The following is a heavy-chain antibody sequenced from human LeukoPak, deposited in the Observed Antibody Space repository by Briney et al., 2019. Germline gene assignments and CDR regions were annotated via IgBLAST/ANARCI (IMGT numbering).Heavy chain of an antibody. Sequence: GGSLRLSCAASGFTFRSYGMHWVRQAPGKGLEWVAFISYDGSNKYYADSVKGRFTISRDNSKNTLYLQMNSLRAEDTAVYYCAKADGLQLLGPIDYWGQGTLVTVSS. J-gene: IGHJ4*02. D-gene: IGHD5-24*01. CDR3: AKADGLQLLGPIDY. CDR2: ISYDGSNK. V-gene: IGHV3-30*18. CDR1: GFTFRSYG.